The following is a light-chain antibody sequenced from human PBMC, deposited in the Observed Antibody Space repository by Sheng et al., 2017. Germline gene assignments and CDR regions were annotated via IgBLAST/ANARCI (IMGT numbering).Light chain of an antibody. CDR2: GTS. J-gene: IGKJ4*01. Sequence: IVLTQSPGTLSLFPGQRATLSCRASESVSRSYITWYQQRSGQAPRLLIYGTSNRATGIPGRFSGSGSWTDFSLTISSLEPEDFAVYYCHQHGTPPLSFGGGTRLEI. CDR3: HQHGTPPLS. CDR1: ESVSRSY. V-gene: IGKV3-20*01.